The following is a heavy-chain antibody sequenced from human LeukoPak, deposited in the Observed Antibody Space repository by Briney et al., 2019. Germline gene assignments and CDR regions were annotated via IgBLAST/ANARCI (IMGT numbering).Heavy chain of an antibody. CDR1: GFTFSSCE. CDR2: ISSSGSNI. CDR3: AREGTYGYYFDY. D-gene: IGHD3-10*01. Sequence: GGSLRLSCAASGFTFSSCEMNWVRQAPGKGLEWVSYISSSGSNIYYADSVKGRFTISRDNAKNSLFLQMNSLRAEDTALYFCAREGTYGYYFDYWGQGTLVTVSS. J-gene: IGHJ4*02. V-gene: IGHV3-48*03.